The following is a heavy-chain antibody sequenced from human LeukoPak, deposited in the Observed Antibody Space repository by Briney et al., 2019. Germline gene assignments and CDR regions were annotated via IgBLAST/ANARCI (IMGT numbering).Heavy chain of an antibody. D-gene: IGHD2-2*01. CDR3: ARGQVPAARGYNWFDP. Sequence: SETLSLTCAVSGWSFNDHYWNWIRQPPGKGLEWIGEINARGDTNFNPSLKSRVTISVDTSKNQFSLTLTSMIAADTAVYYCARGQVPAARGYNWFDPAGEGTLVTVSS. CDR1: GWSFNDHY. J-gene: IGHJ5*02. V-gene: IGHV4-34*01. CDR2: INARGDT.